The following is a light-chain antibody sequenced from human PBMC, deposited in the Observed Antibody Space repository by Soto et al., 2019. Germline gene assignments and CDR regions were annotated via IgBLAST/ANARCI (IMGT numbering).Light chain of an antibody. J-gene: IGKJ2*01. CDR1: QNIGNT. V-gene: IGKV3-15*01. CDR3: QYLGA. CDR2: GAS. Sequence: EMDMTQSPATLSVSPGEGATLSCRAAQNIGNTLGWYQQRPGQAPRLLIYGASIRATGIPARFSGSGSGTEFTLTISSLQPEVSATYYCQYLGAFGQGTKLEIK.